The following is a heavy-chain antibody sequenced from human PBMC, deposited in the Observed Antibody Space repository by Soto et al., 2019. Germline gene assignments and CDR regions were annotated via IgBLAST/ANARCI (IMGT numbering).Heavy chain of an antibody. Sequence: QPGGSLRLSCAASGFTFSNSDMNWVRQAPGKXLEWVSGVSWNGSRTHYADSVKGRFIISRDNSRNFLYQQMNSLRPDDTALYYCAKGRQRFPSVRGNTFDIWGQGTVVTVS. J-gene: IGHJ3*02. CDR3: AKGRQRFPSVRGNTFDI. CDR1: GFTFSNSD. D-gene: IGHD3-10*02. CDR2: VSWNGSRT. V-gene: IGHV3-35*01.